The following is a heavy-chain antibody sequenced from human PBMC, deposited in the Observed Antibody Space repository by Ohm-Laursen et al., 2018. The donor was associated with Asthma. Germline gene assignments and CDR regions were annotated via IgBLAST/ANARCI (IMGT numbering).Heavy chain of an antibody. J-gene: IGHJ4*02. D-gene: IGHD1/OR15-1a*01. CDR3: ARVFPGKAKTIDF. CDR2: IYYSGST. CDR1: GGSLSSGGNY. Sequence: TLSLTCSVSGGSLSSGGNYWSWIRQHPGKGLEWIGSIYYSGSTYYTSSLKSRVTMSVDTSKNQFSLKLNSVTSADTGICYWARVFPGKAKTIDFWGPGTLVTVSS. V-gene: IGHV4-31*03.